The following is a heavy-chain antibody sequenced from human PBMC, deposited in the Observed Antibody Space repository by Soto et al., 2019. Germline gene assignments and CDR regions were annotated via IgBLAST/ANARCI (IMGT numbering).Heavy chain of an antibody. CDR1: GFTFSSYA. CDR2: IGVGGGDR. CDR3: ARVRFGELV. Sequence: EVQLLESGGGLVQPGGYLRLSCAASGFTFSSYAMSWVRQAPGKGLESVSTIGVGGGDRYYPESVKGRFTISRDNSRDTLYLEMNSLRDEDTAVYYCARVRFGELVWGQGTLVTVSS. V-gene: IGHV3-23*01. D-gene: IGHD3-10*01. J-gene: IGHJ4*02.